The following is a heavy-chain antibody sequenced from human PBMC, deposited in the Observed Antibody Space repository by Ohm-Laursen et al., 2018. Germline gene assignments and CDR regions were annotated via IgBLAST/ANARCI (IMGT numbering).Heavy chain of an antibody. Sequence: GTLSLTCTVSGGSISSYYWSWIRQPPGKGLEWIGYIYYSGSTNYNPSLKIRVTISVDTSKNQFSLKLISVTAADTAVYYCARSGDTAMGRGDAFDIWGQGTMVTVSS. J-gene: IGHJ3*02. CDR1: GGSISSYY. V-gene: IGHV4-59*08. CDR2: IYYSGST. D-gene: IGHD5-18*01. CDR3: ARSGDTAMGRGDAFDI.